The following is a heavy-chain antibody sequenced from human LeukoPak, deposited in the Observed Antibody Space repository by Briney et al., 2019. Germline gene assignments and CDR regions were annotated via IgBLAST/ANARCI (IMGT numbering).Heavy chain of an antibody. D-gene: IGHD6-19*01. V-gene: IGHV1-2*02. CDR2: INPNTGAT. J-gene: IGHJ4*02. CDR3: ARDRVGSGWPRPYYFEV. Sequence: ASVKDSRKDSVYTLTGYFLHSVRQAPGQGLEWVGWINPNTGATHTAQKFQGRITMTRDSSISTTYMDMSRLRSDDTAVYYCARDRVGSGWPRPYYFEVWGQGRLVTVSS. CDR1: VYTLTGYF.